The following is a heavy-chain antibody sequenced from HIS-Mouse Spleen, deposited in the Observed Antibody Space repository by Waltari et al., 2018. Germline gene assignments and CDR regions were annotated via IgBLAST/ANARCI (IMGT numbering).Heavy chain of an antibody. Sequence: EVQLVESGGGLIKPGGSLRLSCEASGFTVRSNSLSWVRRAPGKGLEWVSVIYSGGSTYYADSVKGRFTISRDNSKNTLYLQMNSLRAEDTAVYYCARDTVIAARSYGMDVWGQGTTVTVSS. CDR1: GFTVRSNS. CDR3: ARDTVIAARSYGMDV. D-gene: IGHD6-6*01. CDR2: IYSGGST. J-gene: IGHJ6*02. V-gene: IGHV3-53*01.